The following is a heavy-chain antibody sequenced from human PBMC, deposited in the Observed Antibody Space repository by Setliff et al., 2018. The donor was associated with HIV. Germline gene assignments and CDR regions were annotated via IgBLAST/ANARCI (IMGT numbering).Heavy chain of an antibody. CDR2: INHTGNT. CDR3: ARGGGPDTNFDS. Sequence: SETLSLTCAVYGGSFSGYHWNWIRQFPGKGLEWIGEINHTGNTHYKSSLKSRVTISVDTSKNQFSLRLSSVTAADTAVYYCARGGGPDTNFDSWGRGTLVTVSS. V-gene: IGHV4-34*01. CDR1: GGSFSGYH. J-gene: IGHJ4*02.